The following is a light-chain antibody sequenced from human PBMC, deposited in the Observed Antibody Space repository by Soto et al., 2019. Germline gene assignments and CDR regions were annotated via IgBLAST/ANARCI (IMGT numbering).Light chain of an antibody. CDR2: GNS. Sequence: QSVLTQPPSVSGAPGQRVTISCTGSSSNIGAGYDVHWYQQLPGTAPKLLIYGNSNRPSGVPDRFSGSKSGTSASLAITGLQAEDEADYYCQSYDSDLTESYVFGTGTKLTVL. CDR3: QSYDSDLTESYV. CDR1: SSNIGAGYD. J-gene: IGLJ1*01. V-gene: IGLV1-40*01.